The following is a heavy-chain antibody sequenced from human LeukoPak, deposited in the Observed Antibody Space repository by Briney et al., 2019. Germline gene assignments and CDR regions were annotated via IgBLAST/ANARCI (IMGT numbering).Heavy chain of an antibody. J-gene: IGHJ4*02. V-gene: IGHV3-30*18. CDR3: ANAAVTATPAPDY. D-gene: IGHD2-15*01. CDR1: EYTFSTYG. CDR2: ISSDGSDK. Sequence: PVWSFRLSSVDPEYTFSTYGMHWVRQAPGKGLEWVAVISSDGSDKYYADSVKGRFTISRDNSKNTLYLQMNSLRAEDTAVYYCANAAVTATPAPDYWGQGTLVTVSS.